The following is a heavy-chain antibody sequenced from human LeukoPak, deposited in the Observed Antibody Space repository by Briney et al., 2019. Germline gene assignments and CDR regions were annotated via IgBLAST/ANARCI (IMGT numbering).Heavy chain of an antibody. CDR2: INPNSGGT. V-gene: IGHV1-2*02. CDR1: GYTFTGYY. Sequence: ASVKVSCKASGYTFTGYYMHWVRQATGQGLEWMGWINPNSGGTTYAQKFQGRVTMTRDTSISTAYMELSRLRSDDTAVYYCARVGIVGATTFDYWGQGTLVTVSS. CDR3: ARVGIVGATTFDY. D-gene: IGHD1-26*01. J-gene: IGHJ4*02.